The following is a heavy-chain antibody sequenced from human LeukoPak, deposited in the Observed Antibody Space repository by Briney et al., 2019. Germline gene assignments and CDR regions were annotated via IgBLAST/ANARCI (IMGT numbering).Heavy chain of an antibody. D-gene: IGHD3-9*01. CDR3: ARTALDDILTGYSDGGMDV. J-gene: IGHJ6*02. CDR1: GGSISSGSYY. CDR2: IYHSGST. V-gene: IGHV4-30-2*02. Sequence: SQTLSLTCTVSGGSISSGSYYWSWIRQPPGKGLEWIGYIYHSGSTYYNPSLKSRVTISVDRSKNQFSLKLSSVTAADTAVYYCARTALDDILTGYSDGGMDVWGQGTTVTVSS.